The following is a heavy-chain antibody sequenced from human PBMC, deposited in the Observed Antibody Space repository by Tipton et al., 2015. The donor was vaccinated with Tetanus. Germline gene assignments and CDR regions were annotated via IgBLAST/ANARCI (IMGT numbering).Heavy chain of an antibody. Sequence: LSLTCTVSGGSISSGGFFWNWIRQFPGKGLEWIGYVYYSGSTFYNPSLKSRVSISVDTSKNQFSLNLTSVTAADTAVYYCARGLPREPFYFDYWGQGKQVTVSS. CDR2: VYYSGST. D-gene: IGHD1-26*01. CDR3: ARGLPREPFYFDY. J-gene: IGHJ4*02. V-gene: IGHV4-31*03. CDR1: GGSISSGGFF.